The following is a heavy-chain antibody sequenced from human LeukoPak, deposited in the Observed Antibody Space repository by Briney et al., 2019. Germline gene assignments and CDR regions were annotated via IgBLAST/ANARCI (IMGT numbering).Heavy chain of an antibody. CDR2: INYSGST. V-gene: IGHV4-39*07. D-gene: IGHD3-10*01. CDR3: ARVEEGYGSGRRENYYYYYMDV. Sequence: SETLSLTCTVSGGSISSSTYYWGWIRQPPGKGLEWIGTINYSGSTFYNPSLKSRVIISVDTSKNQFSLKLSSVTAADTAVYYCARVEEGYGSGRRENYYYYYMDVWGKGTTVTISS. CDR1: GGSISSSTYY. J-gene: IGHJ6*03.